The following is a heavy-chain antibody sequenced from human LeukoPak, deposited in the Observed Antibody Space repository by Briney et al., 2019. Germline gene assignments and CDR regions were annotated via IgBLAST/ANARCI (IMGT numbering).Heavy chain of an antibody. CDR1: GFTFSSYA. Sequence: GGSLRLSCAASGFTFSSYAMSWVRQAPGKGLEWVSGMSGSGGSTYYADSVKGRFTISRDNSKNTLYLQMHTLRAEDTAVYYCAKRNGPYYYDSSGYVDYWGQGTLVTVSS. V-gene: IGHV3-23*01. CDR3: AKRNGPYYYDSSGYVDY. J-gene: IGHJ4*02. CDR2: MSGSGGST. D-gene: IGHD3-22*01.